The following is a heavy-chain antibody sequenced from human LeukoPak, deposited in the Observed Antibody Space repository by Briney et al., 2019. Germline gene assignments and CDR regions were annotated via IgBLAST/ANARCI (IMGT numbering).Heavy chain of an antibody. CDR2: IHTSGST. CDR1: GGSINSYY. D-gene: IGHD3-3*01. V-gene: IGHV4-4*07. CDR3: ATWSGDYSFDF. Sequence: SETLSLTCTVSGGSINSYYWSWIRQPAGQGLEWIGRIHTSGSTTSNPSLKSRVTMSVDTSKNQFSLRLSSVTAADTAVYCCATWSGDYSFDFWGQGTLVTVSS. J-gene: IGHJ4*02.